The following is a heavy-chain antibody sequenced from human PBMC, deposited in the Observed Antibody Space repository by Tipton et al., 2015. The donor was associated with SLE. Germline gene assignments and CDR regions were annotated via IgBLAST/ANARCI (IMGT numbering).Heavy chain of an antibody. CDR1: GESLSGYY. Sequence: GLVKPSETLSPTCALSGESLSGYYWSWIRQTPGKGLEWIGYIYNSGSTNYNPSLRSRVTISVDTSKRQFSLKLRSVTAADTAVYYCARDRDSSGYRGIDFWGQGTLVIVSS. J-gene: IGHJ4*02. V-gene: IGHV4-59*01. CDR3: ARDRDSSGYRGIDF. D-gene: IGHD3-22*01. CDR2: IYNSGST.